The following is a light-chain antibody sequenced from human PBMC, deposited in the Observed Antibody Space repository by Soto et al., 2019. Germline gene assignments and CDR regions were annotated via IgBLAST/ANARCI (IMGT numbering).Light chain of an antibody. CDR1: QSISRN. CDR3: QQYNNWPQT. V-gene: IGKV3-15*01. J-gene: IGKJ1*01. Sequence: EIVMTQSPGTLSVSPGEGATLSCRASQSISRNLAWYQQKPGQVPRLLVYGASTRAAGIPARFRGSGSETEFTLTITSLQSEDSALYYCQQYNNWPQTFGQGTKVDI. CDR2: GAS.